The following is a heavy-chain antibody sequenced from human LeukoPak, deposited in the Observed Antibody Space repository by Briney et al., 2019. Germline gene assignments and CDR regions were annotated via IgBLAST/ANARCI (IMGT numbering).Heavy chain of an antibody. D-gene: IGHD1-1*01. J-gene: IGHJ6*02. Sequence: PGGSLRLSCVGSGFSVSGNYMSWVRQAPGKGLQWVSTISGSGDNTYYADSVKGRFTISRDNSGNTLYLQMKSLRADDTAVYYCAKSPTGTTGYYFRMDVWGQGTTVTVSS. CDR1: GFSVSGNY. CDR3: AKSPTGTTGYYFRMDV. CDR2: ISGSGDNT. V-gene: IGHV3-23*01.